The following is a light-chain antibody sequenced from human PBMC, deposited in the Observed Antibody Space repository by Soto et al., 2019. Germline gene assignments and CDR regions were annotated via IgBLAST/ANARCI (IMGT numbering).Light chain of an antibody. J-gene: IGKJ2*01. CDR2: GAS. Sequence: EIILTQSPASLSVSPGERATLSCRASQSVNNNLAWYQQKPGQAPRLLIYGASTRATGIPGSFGGSGSGTEFTLTITSLQSEDFAVYFCQQYNNLPPDTFGQGTKLEIK. CDR3: QQYNNLPPDT. V-gene: IGKV3-15*01. CDR1: QSVNNN.